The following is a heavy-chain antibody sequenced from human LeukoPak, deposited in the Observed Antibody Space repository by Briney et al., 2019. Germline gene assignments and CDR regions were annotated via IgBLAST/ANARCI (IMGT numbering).Heavy chain of an antibody. CDR1: GGSISSYY. J-gene: IGHJ4*02. Sequence: SETLSLTCTVSGGSISSYYWSWIRQPAGKGLEWIGRIYTSGSTNYNPSLKSRVTMSVDMSKNQFSLKLSSVTAADTAVYYCARTGDSSGYFDYWGQGTLVTVSS. D-gene: IGHD3-22*01. CDR3: ARTGDSSGYFDY. CDR2: IYTSGST. V-gene: IGHV4-4*07.